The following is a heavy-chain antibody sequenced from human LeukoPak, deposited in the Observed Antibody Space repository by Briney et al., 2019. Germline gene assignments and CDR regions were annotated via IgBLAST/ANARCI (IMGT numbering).Heavy chain of an antibody. V-gene: IGHV3-23*01. CDR2: ISGSGGTT. CDR3: TKGAAAKIGAYSGYGLKDY. Sequence: GGSLRLSCAASGFTFNIYAMNWVRQTPGKGLDWVSSISGSGGTTYYADSVKGRFTVSRDNSKNTMYLQLNTLRAEDTAVYYCTKGAAAKIGAYSGYGLKDYWGQGTLVTVSS. CDR1: GFTFNIYA. D-gene: IGHD5-12*01. J-gene: IGHJ4*02.